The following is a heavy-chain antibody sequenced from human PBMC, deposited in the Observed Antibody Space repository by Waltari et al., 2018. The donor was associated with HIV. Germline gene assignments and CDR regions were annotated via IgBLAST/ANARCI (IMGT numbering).Heavy chain of an antibody. J-gene: IGHJ4*02. Sequence: QVQLVQSGAEVKKPGASVKVSCKASGYTFTGYFLHWVRQAPGQGLEWMGWIDPNSGVTMFSQKLQGRGPMTRDTSTNTAYMERTRLRSNDTAVYDCARDGGDPFFDYWGQGALVTVSS. V-gene: IGHV1-2*02. CDR1: GYTFTGYF. D-gene: IGHD3-10*01. CDR2: IDPNSGVT. CDR3: ARDGGDPFFDY.